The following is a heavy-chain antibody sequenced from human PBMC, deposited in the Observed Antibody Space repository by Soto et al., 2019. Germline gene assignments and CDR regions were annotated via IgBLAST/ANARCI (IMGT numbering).Heavy chain of an antibody. D-gene: IGHD2-21*02. J-gene: IGHJ4*02. CDR3: ARESGPEVVTATSYFDY. Sequence: QVQLVESGGGVVQPGRSLRLSCAASGFTFSSYAMHWVRQAPGKGLEWVAVISYDGSNKYYADSVKGRFTISRDNSKNTLYLQMNSLRAEDTAVYYCARESGPEVVTATSYFDYWGQGTLVTVSS. CDR1: GFTFSSYA. V-gene: IGHV3-30-3*01. CDR2: ISYDGSNK.